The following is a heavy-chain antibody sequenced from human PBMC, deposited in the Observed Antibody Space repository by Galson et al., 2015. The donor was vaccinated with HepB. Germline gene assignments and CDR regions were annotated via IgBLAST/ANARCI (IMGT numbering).Heavy chain of an antibody. D-gene: IGHD4-23*01. CDR1: GLTLSNYA. Sequence: SLRLSCAASGLTLSNYAMHWVRQAPGKGLEWVAGISYDGNNRYYADSVQGRFTISRDNSKNTLYLQMNSLRVDDTAVYYCASAMITTVDTYYFDYWGQGTLVTVSS. CDR2: ISYDGNNR. J-gene: IGHJ4*02. V-gene: IGHV3-30-3*01. CDR3: ASAMITTVDTYYFDY.